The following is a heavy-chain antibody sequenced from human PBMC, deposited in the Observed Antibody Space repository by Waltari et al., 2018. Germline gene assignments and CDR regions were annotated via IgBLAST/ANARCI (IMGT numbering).Heavy chain of an antibody. Sequence: QVQLVQSGAEVKKLGASVKVSCKVSGYTITTLSMHWLRQAPGKGLEWMGGFVPEDGETIYEQKFQGRVTMTEDTSTDTAYMVLSSLRSEDTAVYYCATVSSGYYRYWYFDLWGRGTLVTVSS. CDR2: FVPEDGET. CDR1: GYTITTLS. V-gene: IGHV1-24*01. J-gene: IGHJ2*01. D-gene: IGHD3-22*01. CDR3: ATVSSGYYRYWYFDL.